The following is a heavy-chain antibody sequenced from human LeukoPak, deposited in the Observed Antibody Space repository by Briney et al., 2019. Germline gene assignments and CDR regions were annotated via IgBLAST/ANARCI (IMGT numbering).Heavy chain of an antibody. CDR2: INPNSGGT. J-gene: IGHJ4*02. Sequence: ASVKVSCKASGYTFTGYYMHWVRQAPGQGLEWMGWINPNSGGTNYAQKFQGRVTMTRDTSISRAYMELSRLRSDDTAVYYCARGSSAYSSSWYVGWGQGTLVTVSS. CDR3: ARGSSAYSSSWYVG. CDR1: GYTFTGYY. V-gene: IGHV1-2*02. D-gene: IGHD6-13*01.